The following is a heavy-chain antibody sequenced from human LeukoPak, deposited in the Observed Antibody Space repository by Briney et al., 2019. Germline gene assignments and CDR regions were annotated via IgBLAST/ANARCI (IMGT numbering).Heavy chain of an antibody. D-gene: IGHD3-10*01. CDR2: ISAYNGNT. V-gene: IGHV1-18*01. CDR3: ARDRGVTDNWFDP. CDR1: GYTFTSYG. Sequence: SVKVSCKASGYTFTSYGSSWVRQAHGQKLEWMGWISAYNGNTNYAQKLQGRVTMTTDTSTSTAYMELRSLRSDDTAVYYCARDRGVTDNWFDPWGQGTLVTVSS. J-gene: IGHJ5*02.